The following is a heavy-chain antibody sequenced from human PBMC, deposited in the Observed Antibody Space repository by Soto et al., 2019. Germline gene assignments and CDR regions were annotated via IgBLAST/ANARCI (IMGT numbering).Heavy chain of an antibody. CDR3: ARGQEVGAHFFDY. J-gene: IGHJ4*02. Sequence: PXGSLRLSCEAAGVTFSKFDMHWVRQPTGKGLEWVSTIGISGDTYYAVSVKGRFTISRDNAKNSLSLQMNSLRAGDTALYFCARGQEVGAHFFDYWGQGTQVTVSS. CDR1: GVTFSKFD. V-gene: IGHV3-13*04. CDR2: IGISGDT.